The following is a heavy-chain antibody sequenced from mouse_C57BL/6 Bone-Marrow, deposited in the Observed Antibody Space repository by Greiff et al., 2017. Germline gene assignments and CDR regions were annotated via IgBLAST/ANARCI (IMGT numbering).Heavy chain of an antibody. D-gene: IGHD1-1*01. CDR1: GYTFTDYY. V-gene: IGHV1-19*01. Sequence: VQLQQSGPVLVKPGASVKMSCKASGYTFTDYYMNWVKQSHGKSLEWIGVINPYNGGTSYNQKFKGKATLTVDKSSSTAYMELNSLTSEDSAVYYCARRSYYYLYVDVWGTGTTVTVSS. CDR2: INPYNGGT. CDR3: ARRSYYYLYVDV. J-gene: IGHJ1*03.